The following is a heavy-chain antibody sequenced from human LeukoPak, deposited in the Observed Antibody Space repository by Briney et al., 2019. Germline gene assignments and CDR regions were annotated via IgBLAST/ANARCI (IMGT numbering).Heavy chain of an antibody. CDR1: GFTFTRFS. Sequence: PGGSLRLSCAASGFTFTRFSMHSVRQVPRKGLVWVSRISADGRSTNYADPVKGRFTISRDNSKNMLYLQMNSLRAEDTAVYYCAQSGGTDVWGQGTTVTVSS. V-gene: IGHV3-74*01. CDR3: AQSGGTDV. J-gene: IGHJ6*02. CDR2: ISADGRST.